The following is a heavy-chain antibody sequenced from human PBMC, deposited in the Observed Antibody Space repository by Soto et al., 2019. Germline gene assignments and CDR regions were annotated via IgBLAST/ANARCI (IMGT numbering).Heavy chain of an antibody. D-gene: IGHD3-3*01. J-gene: IGHJ3*02. Sequence: QVQLQESGPGLVKPSETLSLTCTVSGGSISSYYWSWIRQRPGQGLGLIGYMYYSGSTNYNPSLNRRVTKSVDTAKNQFSLKLGSVTAADTAVYDCARHKSDDFWSGYSPAAFDIWGQGTMVTVSS. V-gene: IGHV4-59*08. CDR2: MYYSGST. CDR3: ARHKSDDFWSGYSPAAFDI. CDR1: GGSISSYY.